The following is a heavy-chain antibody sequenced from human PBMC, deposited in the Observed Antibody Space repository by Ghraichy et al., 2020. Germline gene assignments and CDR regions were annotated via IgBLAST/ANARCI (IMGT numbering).Heavy chain of an antibody. CDR1: GFTFRSYS. J-gene: IGHJ4*02. CDR3: ARDIGAAPFFDY. Sequence: LSLTCAASGFTFRSYSMNWVRQAPGKGLEWVSSISSSGVYIYYADSVKGRFTISRDNAKNSLYLQMNSLRAEDTAVYYCARDIGAAPFFDYWGQGTLVTVSS. D-gene: IGHD5-12*01. V-gene: IGHV3-21*01. CDR2: ISSSGVYI.